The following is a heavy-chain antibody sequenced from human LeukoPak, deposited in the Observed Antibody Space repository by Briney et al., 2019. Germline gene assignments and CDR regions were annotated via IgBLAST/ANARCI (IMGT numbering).Heavy chain of an antibody. CDR1: GFTFSSYS. V-gene: IGHV3-21*01. CDR2: ISSRSSYI. D-gene: IGHD2-2*01. J-gene: IGHJ6*04. CDR3: ARDHCSSTSCHTTYYYGMDV. Sequence: GGSLRLSCAASGFTFSSYSMNWVRQAPGKGLEWVSSISSRSSYIYYADSVKGQFTISRDNAKNSLYLQMNSLRAEDTAVYYCARDHCSSTSCHTTYYYGMDVWGKGTTVTVSS.